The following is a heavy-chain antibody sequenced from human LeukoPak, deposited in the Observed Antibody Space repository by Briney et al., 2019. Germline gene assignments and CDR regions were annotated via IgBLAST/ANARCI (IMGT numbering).Heavy chain of an antibody. CDR3: ARAVYCSSTSCLGYYFDY. Sequence: PGGSLRLSCAASGFTFSSYSMNWVRQAPEKGLEWVSSISSSSSYIYYADSVKGRFTISRDNAKNSLYLQMNSLRAEDTAVYYCARAVYCSSTSCLGYYFDYWGQGTLVTVSS. CDR1: GFTFSSYS. CDR2: ISSSSSYI. J-gene: IGHJ4*02. V-gene: IGHV3-21*01. D-gene: IGHD2-2*01.